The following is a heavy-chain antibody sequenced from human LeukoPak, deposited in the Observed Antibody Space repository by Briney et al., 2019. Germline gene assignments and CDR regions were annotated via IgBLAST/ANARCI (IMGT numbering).Heavy chain of an antibody. CDR3: AKTWWQWYFFDY. Sequence: PGGSLRLSXAASGFTFSTYAMNWVRQAPGKGLEGVSGISGSASSTHYADSVKGRFTISRDNSKNTLYLQMNSLRVEDTAVYFCAKTWWQWYFFDYWGQGTLVTVSS. CDR1: GFTFSTYA. D-gene: IGHD6-19*01. V-gene: IGHV3-23*01. CDR2: ISGSASST. J-gene: IGHJ4*02.